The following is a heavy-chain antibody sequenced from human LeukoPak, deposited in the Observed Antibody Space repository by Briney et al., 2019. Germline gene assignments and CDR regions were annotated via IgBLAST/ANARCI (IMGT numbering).Heavy chain of an antibody. D-gene: IGHD6-13*01. CDR2: ISSSGSTI. J-gene: IGHJ6*02. CDR1: GFTFSDYY. Sequence: GGSLRLSCAASGFTFSDYYMSWIRQAPGKGLEGVSYISSSGSTIYYADSVKGRFTISRDNAKNSLYLQMNSLRAEDTAVYYCAIGPRPPAAGTILPYYGMDVWGQGTTVTVSS. CDR3: AIGPRPPAAGTILPYYGMDV. V-gene: IGHV3-11*01.